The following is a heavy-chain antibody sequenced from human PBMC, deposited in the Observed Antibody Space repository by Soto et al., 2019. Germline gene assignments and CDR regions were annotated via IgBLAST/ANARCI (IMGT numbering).Heavy chain of an antibody. J-gene: IGHJ2*01. D-gene: IGHD4-4*01. V-gene: IGHV3-30-3*01. Sequence: QVPLVESGGGVVQPGRSLRLSCAASGFTFSSYAMHWVRQAPGKGLEWVAVISYDGSNKYYADSVKGRFTISRDNSHXXLSLQMNSRRAEDTAVYYCARPLWRNDYNWGYFDLWGRGTLVTVSS. CDR3: ARPLWRNDYNWGYFDL. CDR2: ISYDGSNK. CDR1: GFTFSSYA.